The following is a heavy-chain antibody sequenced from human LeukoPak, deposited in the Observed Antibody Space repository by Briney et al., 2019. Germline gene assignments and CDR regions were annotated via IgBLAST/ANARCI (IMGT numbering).Heavy chain of an antibody. J-gene: IGHJ4*02. CDR3: ARTGGWLYYFDY. CDR2: IYYSGST. Sequence: PSETLSLTCTVSGGSISSGDYSWSWIRQPPGKGLEWIGYIYYSGSTYYNPSLKSRVTISVDTSKNQFSLKLSSVTAADTAVYYCARTGGWLYYFDYWGQGTLVTVSS. D-gene: IGHD5-24*01. CDR1: GGSISSGDYS. V-gene: IGHV4-30-4*01.